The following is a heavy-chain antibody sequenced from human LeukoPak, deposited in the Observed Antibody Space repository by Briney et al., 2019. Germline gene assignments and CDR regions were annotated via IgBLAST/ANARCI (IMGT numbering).Heavy chain of an antibody. CDR2: ITPSGDNT. Sequence: GGSLRLSCAASGFSFSSYDMSWVSQAPGRGLEWVSAITPSGDNTWCAESMKGRFTISRDNSKNTLYLQMSSLRAEDTAVYYCAKHQVRSHDYWGQGTLVTVSS. CDR1: GFSFSSYD. CDR3: AKHQVRSHDY. D-gene: IGHD4-17*01. V-gene: IGHV3-23*01. J-gene: IGHJ4*02.